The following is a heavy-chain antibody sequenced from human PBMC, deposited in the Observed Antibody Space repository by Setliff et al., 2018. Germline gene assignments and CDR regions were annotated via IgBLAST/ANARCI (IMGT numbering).Heavy chain of an antibody. CDR1: GVSISSYY. CDR3: AASRAYTGAVEEWFLPKTFDF. CDR2: IQKSGSA. V-gene: IGHV4-59*12. J-gene: IGHJ4*02. D-gene: IGHD3-10*01. Sequence: SETLSLTCNVSGVSISSYYWSWIRQPPGKGLECIGYIQKSGSANYNPSLMSRVTISVDTSRNQFSLKLSSVTAADAALYYCAASRAYTGAVEEWFLPKTFDFWGQGSPVTVSS.